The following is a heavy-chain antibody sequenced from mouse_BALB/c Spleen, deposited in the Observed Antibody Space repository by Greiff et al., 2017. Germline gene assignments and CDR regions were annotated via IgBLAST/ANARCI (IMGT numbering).Heavy chain of an antibody. J-gene: IGHJ3*01. Sequence: EVKVVESGGDLVKPGGSLKLSCAASGFTFSSYGMSWVRQTPDKRLEWVATISSGGSYTYYPDSVKGRFTISRDNAKNTLYLQMSSLKSEDTAMYYCARGGYDYEAPFAYWGQGTLVTVSA. D-gene: IGHD2-4*01. CDR1: GFTFSSYG. CDR3: ARGGYDYEAPFAY. V-gene: IGHV5-6*01. CDR2: ISSGGSYT.